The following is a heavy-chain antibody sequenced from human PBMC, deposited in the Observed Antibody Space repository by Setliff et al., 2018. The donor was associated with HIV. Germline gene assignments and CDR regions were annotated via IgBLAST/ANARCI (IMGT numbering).Heavy chain of an antibody. CDR1: GFTFSNYD. J-gene: IGHJ5*02. CDR2: ISSRGTDT. V-gene: IGHV3-23*01. Sequence: GGSLRLSCAASGFTFSNYDMSWVRQAPGKGLEWVSSISSRGTDTYYADSVKGRFTISRDNSKNTPYLQMNSLRVEDTAVYYCFTAASGFIRASWGRGALVTVSS. CDR3: FTAASGFIRAS. D-gene: IGHD6-25*01.